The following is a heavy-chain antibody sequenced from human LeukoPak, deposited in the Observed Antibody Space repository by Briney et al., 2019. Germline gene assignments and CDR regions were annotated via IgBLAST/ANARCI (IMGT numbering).Heavy chain of an antibody. V-gene: IGHV3-15*01. Sequence: GGSLGLSCAASGFTFSNAWMSWVRQAPGKGLEWVGRIKSKTDGGTTDYAAPVKGRFTISRDDSENTLYLQMNSLKTEDTAVYYCTTDNRPGRGSYGGIDYWGQGTLVTVSS. CDR1: GFTFSNAW. D-gene: IGHD1-26*01. J-gene: IGHJ4*02. CDR3: TTDNRPGRGSYGGIDY. CDR2: IKSKTDGGTT.